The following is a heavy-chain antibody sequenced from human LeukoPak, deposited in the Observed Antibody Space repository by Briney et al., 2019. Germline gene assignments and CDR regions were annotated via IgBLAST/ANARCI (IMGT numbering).Heavy chain of an antibody. CDR1: GGSISSSSYY. V-gene: IGHV4-39*01. Sequence: SETLSLTCTVSGGSISSSSYYWGWIRQPPGKGLEWIGSIYYSGSTYYNPSLKSRVTISVDTSKNQFSLELSSVTAADTAVYYCARHREGYDSSGYSDYWGQGTLVTVSS. CDR3: ARHREGYDSSGYSDY. J-gene: IGHJ4*02. D-gene: IGHD3-22*01. CDR2: IYYSGST.